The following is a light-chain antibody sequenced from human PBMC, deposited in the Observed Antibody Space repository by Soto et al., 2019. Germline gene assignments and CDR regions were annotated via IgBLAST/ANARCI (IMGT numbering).Light chain of an antibody. Sequence: ETAMTQSPATLSVSPGERATLSCRASQSVSSKLAWYQQKPGQATRLLIYGASTRATGIPARFSGSRSGAEFTLTINSLQSEDFAVYYCKTYNNWPLTVGGGTKVDIK. CDR3: KTYNNWPLT. CDR1: QSVSSK. CDR2: GAS. V-gene: IGKV3D-15*01. J-gene: IGKJ4*01.